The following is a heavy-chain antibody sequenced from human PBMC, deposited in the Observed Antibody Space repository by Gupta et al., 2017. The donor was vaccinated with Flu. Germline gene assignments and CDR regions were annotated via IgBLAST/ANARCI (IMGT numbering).Heavy chain of an antibody. J-gene: IGHJ5*02. CDR2: IYWDNDR. V-gene: IGHV2-5*02. D-gene: IGHD6-13*01. CDR1: E. Sequence: EVGWIRQPPGRALGSLAFIYWDNDRRYNPSLKDRLTITKDTSKNQVVLTMANMETVETATYYCAHRELLSGSWDVGWFDTWGQGTLVTVS. CDR3: AHRELLSGSWDVGWFDT.